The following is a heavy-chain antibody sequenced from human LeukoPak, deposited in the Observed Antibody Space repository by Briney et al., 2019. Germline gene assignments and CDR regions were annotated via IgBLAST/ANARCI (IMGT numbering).Heavy chain of an antibody. CDR3: AREVGATTTFDY. CDR2: IYYSGST. V-gene: IGHV4-59*01. D-gene: IGHD1-26*01. Sequence: PSETLSLTCTVSGGSLSSYYWNWIRQPPGKGLEWIGYIYYSGSTNYNPSLKSRVTISVDTSKNQFSLKLSSVTAADTAVYYCAREVGATTTFDYWGQGTLVTVSS. CDR1: GGSLSSYY. J-gene: IGHJ4*02.